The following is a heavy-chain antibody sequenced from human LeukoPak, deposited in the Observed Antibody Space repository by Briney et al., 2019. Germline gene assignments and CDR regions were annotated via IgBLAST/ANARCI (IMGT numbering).Heavy chain of an antibody. CDR2: ISSTSSYI. CDR3: ARDNTGYYFDY. V-gene: IGHV3-21*01. J-gene: IGHJ4*02. Sequence: GGSLRLSCAASGFTFSSYSMNWVRQAPGKGLGWVSSISSTSSYIYYADSVKGRFTISRDNAKNSLYLQMNSLRAEDTAVYYCARDNTGYYFDYWGQGTLVTVSS. D-gene: IGHD5-12*01. CDR1: GFTFSSYS.